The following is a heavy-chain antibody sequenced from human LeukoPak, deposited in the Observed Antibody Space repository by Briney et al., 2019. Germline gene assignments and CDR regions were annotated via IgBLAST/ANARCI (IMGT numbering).Heavy chain of an antibody. D-gene: IGHD3-3*01. Sequence: ASVQVSCKASGYTFTNYDINWVRQATGQGLEWMGWMNPNSGNTGYAQKFQGRLTITRNTSISTAYMELSSLRSEDTAMYYCALGFLEWFDFDYWGQGTLVTVSS. CDR2: MNPNSGNT. V-gene: IGHV1-8*03. CDR1: GYTFTNYD. CDR3: ALGFLEWFDFDY. J-gene: IGHJ4*02.